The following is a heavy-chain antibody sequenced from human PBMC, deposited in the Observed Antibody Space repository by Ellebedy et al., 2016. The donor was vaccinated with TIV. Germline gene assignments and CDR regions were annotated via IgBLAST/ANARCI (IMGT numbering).Heavy chain of an antibody. CDR3: ARETFNDVDLKVWGVFDI. Sequence: GGSLRLSCAASELTVSSNYMSWVRQAPGKGLGWVTVIFIDGTTYYADSVKGRFTISRDNSKNTLYIQMNSLRAEDTAVYYCARETFNDVDLKVWGVFDIWGQGTMVTVSS. J-gene: IGHJ3*02. D-gene: IGHD1-1*01. CDR1: ELTVSSNY. CDR2: IFIDGTT. V-gene: IGHV3-66*01.